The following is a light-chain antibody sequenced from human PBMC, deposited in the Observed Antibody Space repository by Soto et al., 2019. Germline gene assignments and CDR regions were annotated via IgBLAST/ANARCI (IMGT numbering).Light chain of an antibody. J-gene: IGKJ3*01. CDR1: QILSRNY. Sequence: EVVLTQSPGTLSLSPGERASLSCRASQILSRNYVAWYQQKVGQAPRLLIYATSSRATGIPDRFRGSGSGTDFSLTIARLEPEDFEVYYCQRYGLSPPFSFGPGTKVEIK. CDR2: ATS. CDR3: QRYGLSPPFS. V-gene: IGKV3-20*01.